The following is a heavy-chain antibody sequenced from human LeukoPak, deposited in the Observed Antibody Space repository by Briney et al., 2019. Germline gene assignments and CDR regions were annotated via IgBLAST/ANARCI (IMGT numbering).Heavy chain of an antibody. CDR1: GGSFSSYY. Sequence: SETLSLTCTVSGGSFSSYYWSWIRQPPGKGLEWIGYIYYSGSTNYNPSLKGRVAMSVATSKDQFSLRLSSVTAADTAVYYCARDFGGRGGYTGYWFFDLWGRGTLVTVSS. D-gene: IGHD5-24*01. V-gene: IGHV4-59*01. CDR2: IYYSGST. CDR3: ARDFGGRGGYTGYWFFDL. J-gene: IGHJ2*01.